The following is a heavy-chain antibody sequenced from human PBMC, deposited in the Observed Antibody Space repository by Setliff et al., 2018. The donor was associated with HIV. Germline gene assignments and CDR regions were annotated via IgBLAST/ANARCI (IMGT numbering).Heavy chain of an antibody. Sequence: SETLSLTCTVSGGSINSGSHYWSWIRQPAGKGLEWIGRFYSSRSNSYNPSLKSRVTISVDTSKNQFSLKLTSVTAADTAVYYCARTLRAAAMGYFDYWGQGTLVTVSS. J-gene: IGHJ4*02. CDR2: FYSSRSN. V-gene: IGHV4-61*02. CDR1: GGSINSGSHY. D-gene: IGHD5-18*01. CDR3: ARTLRAAAMGYFDY.